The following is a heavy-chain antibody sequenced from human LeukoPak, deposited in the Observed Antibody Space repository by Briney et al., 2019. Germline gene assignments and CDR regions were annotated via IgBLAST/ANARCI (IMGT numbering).Heavy chain of an antibody. J-gene: IGHJ4*02. CDR3: ARAYYCSSTSCPYYFDY. V-gene: IGHV4-34*01. D-gene: IGHD2-2*01. Sequence: PSETLSLTCAVYGVSFSGYYWSWIRQPPGKGLEWIGEINHSGSTNYNPSLKSRVPLSVATSKNQFSLKLSSVTAADTAVYYCARAYYCSSTSCPYYFDYWGQGTLVTVSS. CDR1: GVSFSGYY. CDR2: INHSGST.